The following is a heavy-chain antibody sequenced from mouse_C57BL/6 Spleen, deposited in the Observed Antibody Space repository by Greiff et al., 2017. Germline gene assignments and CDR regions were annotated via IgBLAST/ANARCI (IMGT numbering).Heavy chain of an antibody. V-gene: IGHV1-47*01. D-gene: IGHD5-5*01. CDR1: GYTFTTYP. J-gene: IGHJ4*01. Sequence: VQLQQSGAELVKPGASVKLSCKASGYTFTTYPIEWMKQNHGKSLEWIGNFNPYNGYTNYTEKFKGKATLTVEKSSSTVYLELSRITSDDSAVXYCSTTRCYAMDYWGQGTSVTVSS. CDR2: FNPYNGYT. CDR3: STTRCYAMDY.